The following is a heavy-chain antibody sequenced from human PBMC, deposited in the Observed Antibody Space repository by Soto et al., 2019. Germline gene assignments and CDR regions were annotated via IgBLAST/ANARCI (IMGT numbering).Heavy chain of an antibody. CDR2: INSDGSST. V-gene: IGHV3-74*01. CDR3: ARGDGAIPIWYHAFDI. Sequence: GGSLRLSCAASGFTFSSYWMHWVRQAPGKGLVWVSRINSDGSSTSYADSVKGRFTISRDNAKNTLYLQMNSLRSEDTAVYYCARGDGAIPIWYHAFDIWGQGTMVTVSS. D-gene: IGHD3-10*01. CDR1: GFTFSSYW. J-gene: IGHJ3*02.